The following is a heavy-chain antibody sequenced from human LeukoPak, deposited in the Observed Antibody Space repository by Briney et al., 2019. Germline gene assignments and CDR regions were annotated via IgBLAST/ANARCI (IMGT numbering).Heavy chain of an antibody. CDR1: GFTFSSYA. CDR2: ISGSGGST. Sequence: GGSLRLSCAASGFTFSSYAMSWVRQAPGKGLEWVSSISGSGGSTYYADSVKGRFTISRDNSKNTLYLQMNSLRAEDTAVYYCAKVKYYYDSSGYYYDYWGQGTLVTVSS. V-gene: IGHV3-23*01. CDR3: AKVKYYYDSSGYYYDY. J-gene: IGHJ4*02. D-gene: IGHD3-22*01.